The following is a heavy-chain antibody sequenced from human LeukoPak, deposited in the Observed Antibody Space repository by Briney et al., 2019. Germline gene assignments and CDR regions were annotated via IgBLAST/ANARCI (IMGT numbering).Heavy chain of an antibody. CDR3: ARDREQDSSSSGHYDAFDI. Sequence: ASVKVSCKASGYTFTSYGISWVRQAPGQGLEWMGWISAYNGNTNYAQKLQGRVTMTTDTSTSTAYMELRSLRSDDTAVYYCARDREQDSSSSGHYDAFDIWGQGTMVTVSS. CDR1: GYTFTSYG. J-gene: IGHJ3*02. CDR2: ISAYNGNT. D-gene: IGHD6-6*01. V-gene: IGHV1-18*01.